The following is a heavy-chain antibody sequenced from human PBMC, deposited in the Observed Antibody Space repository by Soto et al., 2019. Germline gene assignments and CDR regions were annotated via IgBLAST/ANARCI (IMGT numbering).Heavy chain of an antibody. J-gene: IGHJ6*02. V-gene: IGHV4-34*01. CDR3: ARGLPYYDFWSGYSNYYYYGMDV. CDR1: GGSFSGYY. D-gene: IGHD3-3*01. Sequence: SETLSVTCAVYGGSFSGYYWSWIRQPPGKGLEWIGEINHSGSTNYNPSLKSRVTISVDTSKNQFSLKLSSVTAADTAVYYCARGLPYYDFWSGYSNYYYYGMDVWGQGTTVTVSS. CDR2: INHSGST.